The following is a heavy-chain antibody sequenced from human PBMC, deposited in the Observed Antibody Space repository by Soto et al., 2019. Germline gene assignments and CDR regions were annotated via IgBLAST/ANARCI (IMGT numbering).Heavy chain of an antibody. CDR2: ISAYNGNT. CDR1: GYTFTSYG. V-gene: IGHV1-18*01. CDR3: ARDLRNDYLNPGWFDP. J-gene: IGHJ5*02. Sequence: GASVKVSCKASGYTFTSYGISWVRQAPGQGLEWMGWISAYNGNTNYAQKLQGRVTMTTDTSTSTAYMELRSLRSDDTAVYYCARDLRNDYLNPGWFDPWGQGTLVTVSS. D-gene: IGHD4-17*01.